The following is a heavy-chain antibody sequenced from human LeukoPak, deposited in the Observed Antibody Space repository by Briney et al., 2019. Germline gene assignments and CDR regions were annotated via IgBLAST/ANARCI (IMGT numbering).Heavy chain of an antibody. Sequence: PGGSLRLTCAASGFTFSTYWMSWVRQAPGKGLEWVANIKQDGSEKYYVDSVKGRFTISRDNAKNSLYLQMNSLRAEDTAVYYCARVEVWSRGWYGDYYYYGMDVWGQGTTVTVSS. J-gene: IGHJ6*02. V-gene: IGHV3-7*01. CDR1: GFTFSTYW. CDR3: ARVEVWSRGWYGDYYYYGMDV. CDR2: IKQDGSEK. D-gene: IGHD6-19*01.